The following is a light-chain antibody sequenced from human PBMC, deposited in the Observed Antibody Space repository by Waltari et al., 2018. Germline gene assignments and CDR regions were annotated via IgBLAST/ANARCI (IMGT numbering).Light chain of an antibody. J-gene: IGLJ2*01. V-gene: IGLV2-14*03. CDR2: DVS. CDR3: SSYTSRNTVI. CDR1: SSDGGGYNY. Sequence: QSALTQPASVSGAPGQSITISCTGTSSDGGGYNYVSWYQQHPGKAPKLMIYDVSDRPSGVSNRFSGSKSGNTASLTISGLQAEDEADYSCSSYTSRNTVIFGGGTKVTVL.